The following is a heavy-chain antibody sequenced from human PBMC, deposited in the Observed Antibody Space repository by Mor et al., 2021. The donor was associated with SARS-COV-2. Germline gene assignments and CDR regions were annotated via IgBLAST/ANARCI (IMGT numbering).Heavy chain of an antibody. CDR2: INHRGST. J-gene: IGHJ3*02. Sequence: KGLEWIWEINHRGSTNYNPSLKSRITLSVDTSKNHFSQNLSSVTAADTALYYCARGGFSSGWYGAFDIWGLGTM. CDR3: ARGGFSSGWYGAFDI. V-gene: IGHV4-34*01. D-gene: IGHD6-19*01.